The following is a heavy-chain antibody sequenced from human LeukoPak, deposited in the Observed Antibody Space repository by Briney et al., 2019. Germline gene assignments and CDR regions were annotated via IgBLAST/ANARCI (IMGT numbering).Heavy chain of an antibody. Sequence: SETLSLTCTVSGGSISSYYWSWIRQPPGKGLEWIGYIYYSGSTNYNPSLKSRFTISVDTSKNQFSLKLSSVTAADTAVYYCARGPSSGYSYGWGQGTLVTVSS. J-gene: IGHJ4*02. CDR3: ARGPSSGYSYG. CDR2: IYYSGST. V-gene: IGHV4-59*08. CDR1: GGSISSYY. D-gene: IGHD5-18*01.